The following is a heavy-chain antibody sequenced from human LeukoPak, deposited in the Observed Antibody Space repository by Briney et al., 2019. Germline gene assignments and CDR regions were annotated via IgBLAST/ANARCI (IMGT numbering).Heavy chain of an antibody. V-gene: IGHV3-74*03. CDR1: GFTFSSYF. D-gene: IGHD2-21*02. CDR2: VSSDGTYT. Sequence: HPWGSLRLSCAASGFTFSSYFMHWVRQAPGKGLVWVSRVSSDGTYTEYADSVKGRFTISRDNAKDTLYLQVNSLRAEDTAVYYCAITVDCRATTDCYSYFHHWGQGTLVTVSS. CDR3: AITVDCRATTDCYSYFHH. J-gene: IGHJ1*01.